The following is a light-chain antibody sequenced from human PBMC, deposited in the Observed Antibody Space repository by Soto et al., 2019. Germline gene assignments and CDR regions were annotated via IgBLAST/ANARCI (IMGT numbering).Light chain of an antibody. CDR2: DVS. Sequence: QSALTQPASVSGSPGQSITISCTGTSSDVGGYNYVSWYQQHPGEAPKLMIYDVSDRPSGVSNRFSASKSGNTASLTISGLQPEDEAXXFCCSYTSXSTPRVFGTGTKLTVL. J-gene: IGLJ1*01. CDR3: CSYTSXSTPRV. V-gene: IGLV2-14*03. CDR1: SSDVGGYNY.